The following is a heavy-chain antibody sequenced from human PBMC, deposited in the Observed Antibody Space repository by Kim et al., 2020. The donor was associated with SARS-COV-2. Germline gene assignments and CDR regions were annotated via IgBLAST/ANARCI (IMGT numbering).Heavy chain of an antibody. CDR2: IYYTGST. J-gene: IGHJ4*02. CDR1: GDSISSAGYY. V-gene: IGHV4-31*03. Sequence: SETLSLTCTVSGDSISSAGYYWSWIRQHPGKGLEWIGYIYYTGSTYYNPSLKSRLTISLDTSKNHFSLKLSSVTAADMAVYYCAREFAGETPSDYFDYWGQGTLVTVSS. D-gene: IGHD2-21*01. CDR3: AREFAGETPSDYFDY.